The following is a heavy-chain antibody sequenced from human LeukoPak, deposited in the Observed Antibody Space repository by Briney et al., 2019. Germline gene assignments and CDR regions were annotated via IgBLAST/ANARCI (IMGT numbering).Heavy chain of an antibody. CDR3: ARVPLSHEVIYYFDY. Sequence: PGGSLRLSCAASGFTFDDYGMSWVRQAPGKGLEWVSGINWNGGSTGYADSVKGRFTISRDNAQNSLYLQMNSLRAEDTALYYCARVPLSHEVIYYFDYWGQGTLVTVSS. CDR1: GFTFDDYG. D-gene: IGHD3-22*01. J-gene: IGHJ4*02. V-gene: IGHV3-20*04. CDR2: INWNGGST.